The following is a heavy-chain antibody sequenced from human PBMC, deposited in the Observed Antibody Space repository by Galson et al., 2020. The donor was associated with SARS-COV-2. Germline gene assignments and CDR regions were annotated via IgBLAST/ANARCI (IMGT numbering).Heavy chain of an antibody. CDR1: GFPFSTYS. D-gene: IGHD5-18*01. V-gene: IGHV3-21*01. CDR2: ISTSSSYT. CDR3: ARDEGIRGYNYGRLYYGMDV. Sequence: KSAGSLRLSCTASGFPFSTYSMNWVRLAPGKGLEWVSSISTSSSYTYYVDTVKGRFSISRDNPRNSLYLQMNSLRAEDTAVYYCARDEGIRGYNYGRLYYGMDVWGQGTTVTVSS. J-gene: IGHJ6*02.